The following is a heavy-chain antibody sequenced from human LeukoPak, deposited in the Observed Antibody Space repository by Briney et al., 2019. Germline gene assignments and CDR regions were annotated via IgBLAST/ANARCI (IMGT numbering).Heavy chain of an antibody. CDR2: INHSGST. CDR1: GGSFSGYY. V-gene: IGHV4-34*01. Sequence: SSETLSLTCAVYGGSFSGYYWSWIRQPPGKGLEWIGEINHSGSTNYNPSLKSRVTISVDTSKNQFSLKLSSVTAADTAVYYCARGPPPYYYDSSGYYSLFDYWGQGTLVTVSS. CDR3: ARGPPPYYYDSSGYYSLFDY. D-gene: IGHD3-22*01. J-gene: IGHJ4*02.